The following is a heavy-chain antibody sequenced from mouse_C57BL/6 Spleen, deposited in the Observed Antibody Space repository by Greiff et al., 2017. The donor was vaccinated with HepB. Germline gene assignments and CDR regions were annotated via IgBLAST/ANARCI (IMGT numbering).Heavy chain of an antibody. Sequence: VQLQQSGAELVKPGASVKISCKASGYAFSSYWMNWVKQRPGKGLEWIGQIYPGDGDTNYNGKFKGKATLTADKSSSTAYMQLSSLTSEDSAVYFCARSRPLLWRMDYWGQGTSVTVSS. CDR2: IYPGDGDT. D-gene: IGHD2-10*01. CDR1: GYAFSSYW. CDR3: ARSRPLLWRMDY. V-gene: IGHV1-80*01. J-gene: IGHJ4*01.